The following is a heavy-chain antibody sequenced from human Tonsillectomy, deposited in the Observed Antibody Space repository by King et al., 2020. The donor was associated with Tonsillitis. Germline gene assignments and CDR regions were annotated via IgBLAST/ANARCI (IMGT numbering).Heavy chain of an antibody. J-gene: IGHJ3*02. Sequence: VQLQQWGAGLLKPSETLSLTCAVYGASFSDYYWSWIRQPPGKGLEWIGVINHSEGTNYNPSLKSRATISVDTSKNQFSLSLSSVTAADTAAYYCASGDFDIWGQGTMVTVSS. CDR3: ASGDFDI. CDR1: GASFSDYY. CDR2: INHSEGT. V-gene: IGHV4-34*01.